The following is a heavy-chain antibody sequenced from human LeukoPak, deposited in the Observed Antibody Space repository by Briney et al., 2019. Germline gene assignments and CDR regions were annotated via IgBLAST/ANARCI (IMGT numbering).Heavy chain of an antibody. CDR3: ARSYGGNSAPNDY. J-gene: IGHJ4*02. CDR2: IIPIFGTA. CDR1: GGTFSSYA. D-gene: IGHD4-23*01. V-gene: IGHV1-69*13. Sequence: GASVKVSCKASGGTFSSYAISWVRQAPGQGLEWMGGIIPIFGTANYAQKFQGRVTITADESTSTAYMELSSLRSEDTAVYYCARSYGGNSAPNDYWGQGTLDTVSS.